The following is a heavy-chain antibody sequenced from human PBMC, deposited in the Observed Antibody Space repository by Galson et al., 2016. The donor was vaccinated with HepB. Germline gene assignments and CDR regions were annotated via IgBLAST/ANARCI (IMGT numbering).Heavy chain of an antibody. Sequence: SVKVSCKASGFTFRNSAVQWVRQARGQRLEWIGWTAVGNGHTKYAQNFQERVSITRDMSTSTAYMELSSLRSEDTAVYFCAAALYYDILTGYCSDDYWGQGTLVIVSS. CDR2: TAVGNGHT. J-gene: IGHJ4*02. V-gene: IGHV1-58*01. CDR1: GFTFRNSA. D-gene: IGHD3-9*01. CDR3: AAALYYDILTGYCSDDY.